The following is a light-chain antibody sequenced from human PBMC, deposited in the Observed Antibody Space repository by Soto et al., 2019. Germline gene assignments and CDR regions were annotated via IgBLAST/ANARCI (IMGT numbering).Light chain of an antibody. Sequence: DIQMTQSTSTLSASVGDRVTITCRASQSISSWLAWYQQKPGKAPKLLIYKASSLESGVPSRFSGSGSGTEFTLTISSPQPDDVATYYCQQAFTFGPGTKVDIK. J-gene: IGKJ3*01. V-gene: IGKV1-5*03. CDR3: QQAFT. CDR1: QSISSW. CDR2: KAS.